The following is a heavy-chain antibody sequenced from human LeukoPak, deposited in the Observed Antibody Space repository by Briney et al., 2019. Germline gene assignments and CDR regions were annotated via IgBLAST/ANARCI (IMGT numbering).Heavy chain of an antibody. Sequence: PSETLSLTCTVSGGSISSYYWSWLRQPAGKGVEWIGRIYTSGSTNYNPSLKSRVTMSVDTSKTQFSLKLSSVTAADTAVYYCARDKGAYSYGYRAFDIWGQGTMVTVSS. CDR2: IYTSGST. V-gene: IGHV4-4*07. J-gene: IGHJ3*02. CDR3: ARDKGAYSYGYRAFDI. CDR1: GGSISSYY. D-gene: IGHD5-18*01.